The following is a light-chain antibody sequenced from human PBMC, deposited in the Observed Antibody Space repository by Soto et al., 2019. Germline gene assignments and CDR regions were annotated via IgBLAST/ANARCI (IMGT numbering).Light chain of an antibody. CDR2: EVS. CDR1: SSDVGGYNY. CDR3: SSYTSSSTQVV. J-gene: IGLJ2*01. V-gene: IGLV2-14*01. Sequence: QSALTQPASVSGSPGQSITISCTGTSSDVGGYNYVSWYQQHLGKAPKLMIYEVSNRPSGVSNRFSGSKSGNTASLTISGLQAEDEADYYCSSYTSSSTQVVFGGGTKLTVL.